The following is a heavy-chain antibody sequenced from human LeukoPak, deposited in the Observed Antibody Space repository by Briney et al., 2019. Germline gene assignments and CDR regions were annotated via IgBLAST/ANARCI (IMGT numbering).Heavy chain of an antibody. CDR3: ARSLYYYDSSGSPRFDP. D-gene: IGHD3-22*01. V-gene: IGHV1-18*01. J-gene: IGHJ5*02. Sequence: ASVKVSCKASGYTFTSYGISWVRQAPGQGLEWMGWISAYNGNTNYAQKLQGRVTMTTDTSTSTAYMELSSLRSEDTAVYYCARSLYYYDSSGSPRFDPWGQGTLVTVSS. CDR1: GYTFTSYG. CDR2: ISAYNGNT.